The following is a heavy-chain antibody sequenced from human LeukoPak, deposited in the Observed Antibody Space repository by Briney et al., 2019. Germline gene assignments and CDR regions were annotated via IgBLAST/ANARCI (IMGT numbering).Heavy chain of an antibody. Sequence: PSETLSLTCTVSGGSIGSSSYYWGWIRQPPGKGLNWIGSIYYSGSTYYNPSLKSRVTISVDTSKNQFSLKLSSVTAADTAVYYCARVMDIVATLFRYWGQGTLVTVSS. CDR1: GGSIGSSSYY. D-gene: IGHD5-12*01. V-gene: IGHV4-39*07. CDR3: ARVMDIVATLFRY. J-gene: IGHJ4*02. CDR2: IYYSGST.